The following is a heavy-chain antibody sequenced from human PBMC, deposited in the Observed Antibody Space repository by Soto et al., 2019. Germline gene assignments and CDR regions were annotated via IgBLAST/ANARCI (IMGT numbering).Heavy chain of an antibody. J-gene: IGHJ3*02. D-gene: IGHD6-19*01. CDR1: GYTFTSYD. CDR3: ALPHVVAVAGTLAFDI. V-gene: IGHV1-8*01. CDR2: MNPNSGNT. Sequence: GASVKVSCKASGYTFTSYDINWVRQATGQGLEWKGWMNPNSGNTGYAQKFQGRVTMTRNTSISTAYMELSSLRSEDTAVYYCALPHVVAVAGTLAFDIWGQGTMVTVSS.